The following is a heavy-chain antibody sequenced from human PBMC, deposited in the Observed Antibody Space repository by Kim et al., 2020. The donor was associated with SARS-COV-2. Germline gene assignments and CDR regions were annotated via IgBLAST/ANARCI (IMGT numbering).Heavy chain of an antibody. CDR1: GFTFSSYA. CDR3: AKGGGIAVAGVLDP. V-gene: IGHV3-33*06. J-gene: IGHJ5*02. D-gene: IGHD6-19*01. CDR2: IWYDGSNK. Sequence: GGSLRLSCAASGFTFSSYAMHWVRQAPGKGLEWVAVIWYDGSNKYYADSVKGRFTISRDNSKNTLYLQMNSLRAEDTAVYYGAKGGGIAVAGVLDPWGQGTLVTVSS.